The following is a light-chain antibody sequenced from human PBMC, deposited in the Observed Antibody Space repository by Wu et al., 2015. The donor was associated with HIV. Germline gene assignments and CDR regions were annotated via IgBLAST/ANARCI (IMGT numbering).Light chain of an antibody. V-gene: IGKV3-20*01. CDR1: QSVSSSY. J-gene: IGKJ1*01. Sequence: DNVLTQSPATLFVSPGDRATLSCRASQSVSSSYLAWYQQKPGQAPRLLIYGASSRATGIPDRFSGSGSGTDFTLTISRLEPEDFAVYYCQQYGSSPWTFGQGTKVEIK. CDR2: GAS. CDR3: QQYGSSPWT.